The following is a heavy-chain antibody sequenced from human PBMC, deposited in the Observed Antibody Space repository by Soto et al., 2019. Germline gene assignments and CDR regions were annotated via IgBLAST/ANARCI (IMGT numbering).Heavy chain of an antibody. CDR3: ASFRSGSYYAGKD. J-gene: IGHJ4*02. CDR1: GGSISSSSYY. D-gene: IGHD3-10*01. CDR2: IYYSGST. V-gene: IGHV4-39*01. Sequence: SETLSLTCTVSGGSISSSSYYWGWIRQPPGKGLEWIGSIYYSGSTYYNPSLKSRGTISVDTSKNQFSLKLSSVTAADTAVYYCASFRSGSYYAGKDWGQGTLVTVSS.